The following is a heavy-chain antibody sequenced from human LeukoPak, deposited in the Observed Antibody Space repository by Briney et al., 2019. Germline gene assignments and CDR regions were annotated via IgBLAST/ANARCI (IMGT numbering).Heavy chain of an antibody. CDR1: GGSISSSNW. Sequence: SETLSLTCAVSGGSISSSNWWSWVRQPPGKGLEWIGEIYHSGSTNYNPSLKSRVTISVDKSKNQFSLKLSSVTAADTAVYYCARDEDYYDSSGYRSQTFDIWGQGTMVTVSS. D-gene: IGHD3-22*01. CDR3: ARDEDYYDSSGYRSQTFDI. V-gene: IGHV4-4*02. J-gene: IGHJ3*02. CDR2: IYHSGST.